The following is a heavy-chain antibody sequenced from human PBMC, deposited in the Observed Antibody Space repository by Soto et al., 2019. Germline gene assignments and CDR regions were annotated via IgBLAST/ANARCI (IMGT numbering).Heavy chain of an antibody. CDR1: GFTFSSYA. V-gene: IGHV3-23*01. D-gene: IGHD3-22*01. CDR3: AKRDYDSSGSDDY. Sequence: EVQLLESGGGLVQPRGSLRLSCAASGFTFSSYAMSWVRQAPGKGLEWVSAISGSGGSTYYADSVKGRFTISRDNSKNTLYLQMNSLRAEDTAVYYCAKRDYDSSGSDDYWGQGTLVTVSS. CDR2: ISGSGGST. J-gene: IGHJ4*02.